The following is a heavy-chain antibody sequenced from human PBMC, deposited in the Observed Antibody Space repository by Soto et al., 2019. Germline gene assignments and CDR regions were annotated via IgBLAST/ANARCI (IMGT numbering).Heavy chain of an antibody. CDR3: ARGSRVVPGFGVNTFYHFDY. CDR2: IIPIFGTA. Sequence: GASVKVSCKASGGTFSSYAISWVRQAPGQGLEWMGGIIPIFGTANYAQKFQGRVTITADESTSTAYMELSSLRSEDTAVYYCARGSRVVPGFGVNTFYHFDYWGQGTLVTVSS. CDR1: GGTFSSYA. V-gene: IGHV1-69*13. D-gene: IGHD3-16*01. J-gene: IGHJ4*02.